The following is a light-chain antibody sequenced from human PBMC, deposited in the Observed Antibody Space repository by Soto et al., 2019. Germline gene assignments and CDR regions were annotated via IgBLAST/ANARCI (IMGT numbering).Light chain of an antibody. CDR1: QTVSSSY. Sequence: EIVLTQSPGTLSLSPGERATLSCRASQTVSSSYLAWYQQKPGQAPRLLIYGASSRATGIPDRISGSGSGTDFTLNISRLEHEDFAVYFCQQYGSSPLTFGGGTKVEIK. CDR2: GAS. J-gene: IGKJ4*01. CDR3: QQYGSSPLT. V-gene: IGKV3-20*01.